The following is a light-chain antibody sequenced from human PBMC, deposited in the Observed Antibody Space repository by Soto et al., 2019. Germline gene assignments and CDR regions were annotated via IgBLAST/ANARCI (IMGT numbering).Light chain of an antibody. Sequence: DIQMPQSPSTLSAAVGDRVTITCRASQTIRVNLAWFQQKPGKAPKLLIHDASSLESGVPSRFSASGSGTEFTLTISSLQPDDVATDYCQQYDTYWTFGQGTKVEI. CDR1: QTIRVN. CDR3: QQYDTYWT. CDR2: DAS. J-gene: IGKJ1*01. V-gene: IGKV1-5*01.